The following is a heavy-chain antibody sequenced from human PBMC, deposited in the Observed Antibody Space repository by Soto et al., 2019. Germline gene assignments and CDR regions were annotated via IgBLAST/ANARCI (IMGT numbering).Heavy chain of an antibody. CDR3: AKITMIVVVIPQYDAFDI. D-gene: IGHD3-22*01. CDR2: ISGSGGST. CDR1: GFTFSSYA. Sequence: VGSLRLSCAASGFTFSSYAMSWVRQAPGKGLEWVSAISGSGGSTYYADSVKGRFTISRDNSKNTLYLQMNSLRAEDTAVYYCAKITMIVVVIPQYDAFDIWGQGTMVTVSS. V-gene: IGHV3-23*01. J-gene: IGHJ3*02.